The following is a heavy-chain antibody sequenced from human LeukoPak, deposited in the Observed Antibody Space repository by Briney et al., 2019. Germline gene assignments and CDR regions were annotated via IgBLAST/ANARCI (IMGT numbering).Heavy chain of an antibody. Sequence: SVKVSCKASGGTFSSYAISWVRQAPGQGLEWMGGIIPIFGTANYAQKFQGRVTITADESTSTAYMELSSLRSEDTAVYYCARDRAYYDFWSGKDNDAFDIWGQGTMVTVSS. CDR2: IIPIFGTA. D-gene: IGHD3-3*01. J-gene: IGHJ3*02. CDR1: GGTFSSYA. V-gene: IGHV1-69*01. CDR3: ARDRAYYDFWSGKDNDAFDI.